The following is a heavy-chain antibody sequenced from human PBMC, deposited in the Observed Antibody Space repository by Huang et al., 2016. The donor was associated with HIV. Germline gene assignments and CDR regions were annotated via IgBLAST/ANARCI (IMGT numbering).Heavy chain of an antibody. CDR2: INPNRGGT. J-gene: IGHJ4*02. Sequence: QVQLVQSGAEVKNPGASVRVSCTASGYTFTDSNIHWVRQAPGQGLEWMGWINPNRGGTIYAQRFQGRVTMTRDTTISTVHMDLRRIQSDDTAVYFCARDWSFGSSTSPADWGQGTLVTVSS. CDR3: ARDWSFGSSTSPAD. D-gene: IGHD6-6*01. CDR1: GYTFTDSN. V-gene: IGHV1-2*02.